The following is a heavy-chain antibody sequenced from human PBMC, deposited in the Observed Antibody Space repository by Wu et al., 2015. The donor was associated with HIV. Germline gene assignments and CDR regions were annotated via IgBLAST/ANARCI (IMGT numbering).Heavy chain of an antibody. CDR3: ARGSIIDMSTASYYYYVMDV. CDR1: GGTFNSYA. V-gene: IGHV1-69*14. Sequence: QVQLVQSGAEVKKPGSSVKVSCKASGGTFNSYAISWVRQAPGQGLEWMGRIIPISDTTNYAQRFQGRVTITADKPTNTAYMELSSLRSDDTAVYFCARGSIIDMSTASYYYYVMDVWGQGTTVTVSS. CDR2: IIPISDTT. D-gene: IGHD5-24*01. J-gene: IGHJ6*02.